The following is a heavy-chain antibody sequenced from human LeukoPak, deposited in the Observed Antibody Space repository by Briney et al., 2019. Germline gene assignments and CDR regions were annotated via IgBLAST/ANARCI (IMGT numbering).Heavy chain of an antibody. Sequence: GGSLRLSCAVSGFTFSDYYMSWLRQAPGKGLEWLSFIDSSGSTTRYADSVKGRFTISRDNAKNSLYLKMNSLRDEDTAVYFCARDYCGSSSGCIRYSDYWGQGTLVTVSS. CDR1: GFTFSDYY. V-gene: IGHV3-11*04. J-gene: IGHJ4*02. D-gene: IGHD6-19*01. CDR2: IDSSGSTT. CDR3: ARDYCGSSSGCIRYSDY.